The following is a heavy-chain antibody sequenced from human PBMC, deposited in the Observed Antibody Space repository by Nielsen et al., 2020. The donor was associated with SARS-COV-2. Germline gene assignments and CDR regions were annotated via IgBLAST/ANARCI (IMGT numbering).Heavy chain of an antibody. CDR2: ISGSGGST. CDR3: AKDIVRGHSSSWRGPFDY. D-gene: IGHD6-13*01. V-gene: IGHV3-23*01. Sequence: WIRQPPGKGLEWVSAISGSGGSTYYADSVKGRFTISRDNSKNTLYLQVNSLRAEDTAVYYCAKDIVRGHSSSWRGPFDYWGQGTLVTASS. J-gene: IGHJ4*02.